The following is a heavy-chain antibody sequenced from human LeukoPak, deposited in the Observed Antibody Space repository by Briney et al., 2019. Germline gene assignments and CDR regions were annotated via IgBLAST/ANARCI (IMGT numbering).Heavy chain of an antibody. Sequence: GGSLRLSCAASGFTFSSYGMHWVRQAPGKGLDWVAFIRYDGSNKYYADSVKGRFTISRDNSKNTLYLQMNSLRAEDTAVYYCAKDRYSSGWSLFDYWGQGTLVTVSS. CDR3: AKDRYSSGWSLFDY. CDR2: IRYDGSNK. J-gene: IGHJ4*02. CDR1: GFTFSSYG. D-gene: IGHD6-19*01. V-gene: IGHV3-30*02.